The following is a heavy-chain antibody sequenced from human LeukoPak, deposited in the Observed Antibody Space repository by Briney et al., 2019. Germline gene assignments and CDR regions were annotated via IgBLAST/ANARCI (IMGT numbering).Heavy chain of an antibody. Sequence: GGSLRLSCAASGFTFSDYSMNWVRQAPGKGLEWVSSISDDSNYIYYADSVKGRFTISRDNAKNSLYLQMNSLRAEDTAVYYCATYSSLNRREFQFWGQGTLLTVSS. CDR2: ISDDSNYI. V-gene: IGHV3-21*01. CDR1: GFTFSDYS. D-gene: IGHD3-22*01. J-gene: IGHJ1*01. CDR3: ATYSSLNRREFQF.